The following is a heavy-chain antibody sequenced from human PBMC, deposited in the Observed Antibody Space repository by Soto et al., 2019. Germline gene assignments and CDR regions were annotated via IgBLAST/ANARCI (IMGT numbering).Heavy chain of an antibody. Sequence: QVQLVQSGAEVKKPGSSVKVSCKASGGTISSYAISWVQQAPGQGLEWMGGIMPIFRTPDYAQKFQGRVTITADESTSTAYMELSSLRSDDTGVYYCARDNDRLQLGGNYYYIMDVWGQGTTVTVSS. V-gene: IGHV1-69*12. CDR2: IMPIFRTP. D-gene: IGHD5-12*01. J-gene: IGHJ6*02. CDR1: GGTISSYA. CDR3: ARDNDRLQLGGNYYYIMDV.